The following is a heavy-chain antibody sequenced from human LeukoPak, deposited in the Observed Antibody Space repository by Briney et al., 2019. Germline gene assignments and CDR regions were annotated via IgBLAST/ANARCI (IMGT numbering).Heavy chain of an antibody. J-gene: IGHJ4*02. CDR1: GFTFSIYA. D-gene: IGHD3-10*01. V-gene: IGHV3-64D*06. CDR2: ISSNGGST. CDR3: VKGLYPTVRSPFDY. Sequence: PGGSLRLSCSASGFTFSIYAMHWVRQAPGKGLEYVSAISSNGGSTYYADSVKGRFTISRDNSKNPLYLQMSSLRAEDTAVYYCVKGLYPTVRSPFDYWGQGTLVTVSS.